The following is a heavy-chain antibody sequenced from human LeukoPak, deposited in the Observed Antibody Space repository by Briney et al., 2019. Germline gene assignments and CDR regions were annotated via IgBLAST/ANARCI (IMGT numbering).Heavy chain of an antibody. Sequence: PSETLSLTCAVSGYSISRGYYWGWIRQPPGKGLEWIGSIYHSGSNYYSPSLKSRVTISVDTSKNQFSLKLSSVTAADTAVYYCARHTEISYYDISTGYTFDYWGQGTLVTVSS. V-gene: IGHV4-38-2*01. D-gene: IGHD3-9*01. J-gene: IGHJ4*02. CDR1: GYSISRGYY. CDR3: ARHTEISYYDISTGYTFDY. CDR2: IYHSGSN.